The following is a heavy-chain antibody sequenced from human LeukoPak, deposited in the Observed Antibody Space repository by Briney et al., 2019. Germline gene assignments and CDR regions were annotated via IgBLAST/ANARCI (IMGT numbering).Heavy chain of an antibody. Sequence: GGSLRLSCAASGFTFSSYSMNWVRQAPGKGLEWLSYITSSSTTIYYADSVKGRFTISRDNAKNSLYLQMSSLRAEDTAVYYCARDVTRGGDPNCWGQGTLVTVSS. CDR1: GFTFSSYS. V-gene: IGHV3-48*01. CDR3: ARDVTRGGDPNC. D-gene: IGHD3-16*01. J-gene: IGHJ4*02. CDR2: ITSSSTTI.